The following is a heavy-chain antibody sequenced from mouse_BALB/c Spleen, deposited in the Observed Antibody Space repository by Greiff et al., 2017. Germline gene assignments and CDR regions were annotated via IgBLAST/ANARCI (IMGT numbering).Heavy chain of an antibody. CDR2: TSSGGST. V-gene: IGHV5-6-5*01. Sequence: EVQVVESGGGLVKPGGSLKLSCAASGFTFSSYAMSWVRQTPEKRLEWVASTSSGGSTYYPDSVKGRFTISRDNARNILYLQMSSLRSEDTAMYYCARVYGSSPWFAYWGQGTLVTVSA. CDR1: GFTFSSYA. CDR3: ARVYGSSPWFAY. D-gene: IGHD1-1*01. J-gene: IGHJ3*01.